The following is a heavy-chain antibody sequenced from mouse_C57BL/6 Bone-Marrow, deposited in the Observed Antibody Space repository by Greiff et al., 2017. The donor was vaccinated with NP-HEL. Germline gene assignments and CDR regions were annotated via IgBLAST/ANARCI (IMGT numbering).Heavy chain of an antibody. J-gene: IGHJ1*03. CDR3: ARGYGSSLWYFDV. CDR1: GFTFSSYA. CDR2: ISDGGSYT. V-gene: IGHV5-4*01. D-gene: IGHD1-1*01. Sequence: EVQRVESGGGLVKPGGSLKLSCAASGFTFSSYAMSWVRQPPEKRLAWVATISDGGSYTYYPDNVKGRFTIARDNAKNNLYLQMSHLKSEDTAMYYCARGYGSSLWYFDVWGTGTTVTVSS.